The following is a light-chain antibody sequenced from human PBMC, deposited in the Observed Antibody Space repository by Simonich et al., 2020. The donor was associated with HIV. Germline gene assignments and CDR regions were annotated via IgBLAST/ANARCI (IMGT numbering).Light chain of an antibody. CDR2: YKSDSDK. CDR1: SGINVGTYR. Sequence: QAVLTQPASLSASPGASASLTCTLRSGINVGTYRIYWYQQKPGSPPQYLLTYKSDSDKQQGSGVPRRFSGSKHASANAGILLISGLQSEDEADYYCMIWHSSAWVFGGGTKLTVL. CDR3: MIWHSSAWV. V-gene: IGLV5-45*01. J-gene: IGLJ3*02.